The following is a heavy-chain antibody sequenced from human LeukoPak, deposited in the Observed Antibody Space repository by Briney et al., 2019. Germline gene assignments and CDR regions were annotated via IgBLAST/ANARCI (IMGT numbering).Heavy chain of an antibody. D-gene: IGHD2-15*01. CDR2: LYWDDDK. CDR1: GFSLSTSGVG. J-gene: IGHJ5*02. CDR3: AHSLGYCSGGSCPNWFDP. V-gene: IGHV2-5*02. Sequence: SGPTLVKPTQTLTLTCTFSGFSLSTSGVGVGWIRQPPGKALEWLALLYWDDDKRYSPSLKSRLTITKDTSKNQVVLTMTNMDPVDTATYYCAHSLGYCSGGSCPNWFDPWGQGTLVTVSS.